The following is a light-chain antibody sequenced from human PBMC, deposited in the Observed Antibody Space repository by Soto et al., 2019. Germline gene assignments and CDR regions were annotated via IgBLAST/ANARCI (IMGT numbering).Light chain of an antibody. CDR3: SSYTSSSTPVV. CDR1: SSDVGGYNY. V-gene: IGLV2-14*01. J-gene: IGLJ2*01. CDR2: DVS. Sequence: QSALTQPASVSGSPGQSITISCTGTSSDVGGYNYVSWYQQHPGKAPKLMIYDVSNRPSGVSNRFSGSKSGNTASLTISGLQXEDEADYYCSSYTSSSTPVVFGGGTKLTVL.